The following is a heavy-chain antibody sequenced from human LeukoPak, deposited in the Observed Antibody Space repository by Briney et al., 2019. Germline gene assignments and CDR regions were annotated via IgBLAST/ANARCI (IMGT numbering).Heavy chain of an antibody. V-gene: IGHV3-7*05. D-gene: IGHD5-12*01. CDR3: ARSLLYSGYDFGY. CDR1: GFTFSNYE. Sequence: GGSLRLSCAVSGFTFSNYEMNWVRQAPGKGLEWVANIKHDGSEKYYVDSVKGRFTISRDNAKNSLFLQMNSLRAEDTAVYYCARSLLYSGYDFGYWGQGTLVTVSS. J-gene: IGHJ4*02. CDR2: IKHDGSEK.